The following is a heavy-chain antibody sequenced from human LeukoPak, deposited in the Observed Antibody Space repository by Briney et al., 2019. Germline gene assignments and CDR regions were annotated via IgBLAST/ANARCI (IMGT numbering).Heavy chain of an antibody. CDR1: GFTFDDYA. V-gene: IGHV3-9*01. CDR2: ISWNSGSI. CDR3: AKDMSYGGHLHFDY. J-gene: IGHJ4*02. Sequence: GGSLRLSCAASGFTFDDYAMHWVRQAPGKGLEWVSGISWNSGSIGYADSVKGRFTVSRDNAKNSLYLQMNSLRAEDTALYYCAKDMSYGGHLHFDYWGQGTLVTVSS. D-gene: IGHD4-23*01.